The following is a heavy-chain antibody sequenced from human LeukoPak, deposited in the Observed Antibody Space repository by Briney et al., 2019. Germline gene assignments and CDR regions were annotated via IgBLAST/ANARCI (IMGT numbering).Heavy chain of an antibody. CDR2: ISYDGSNK. CDR3: ARDGAWQQLVPRDFDY. CDR1: GFTFSSYA. D-gene: IGHD6-13*01. V-gene: IGHV3-30-3*01. Sequence: GGSLRLSCAASGFTFSSYAMHWVRQAPGKGLEWVAVISYDGSNKYYADSVKGRFTISRDNSKNTLYLQMNSLRAEDTAVYYCARDGAWQQLVPRDFDYWGQGTLVTVSS. J-gene: IGHJ4*02.